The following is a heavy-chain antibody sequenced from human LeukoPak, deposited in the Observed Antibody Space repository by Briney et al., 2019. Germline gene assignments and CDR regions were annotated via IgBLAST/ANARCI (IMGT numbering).Heavy chain of an antibody. J-gene: IGHJ4*02. V-gene: IGHV3-30*02. CDR3: AKILSGSYSAFDY. Sequence: GGSLRLSCATSGFTFSSFGMHWVRQAPGKGLEWVAFIRYGGNNKYYADSVKGRFTVSRDNSKNTLYLQMNSLRPEDTAVYYCAKILSGSYSAFDYWGQGTLVTVSS. CDR2: IRYGGNNK. CDR1: GFTFSSFG. D-gene: IGHD3-10*01.